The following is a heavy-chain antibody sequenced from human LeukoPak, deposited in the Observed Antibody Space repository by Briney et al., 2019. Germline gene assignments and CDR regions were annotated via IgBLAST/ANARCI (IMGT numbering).Heavy chain of an antibody. CDR3: ARGGYEQRLWPTPFDY. V-gene: IGHV4-59*01. D-gene: IGHD6-25*01. CDR1: GGSFSGYY. J-gene: IGHJ4*02. Sequence: SETLSLTCAVYGGSFSGYYWSWIRQPPGKGLEWIGYIYYSGSTNYNPSLKSRVTISVDTSKNQFSLKLSSVTAADTAVYYCARGGYEQRLWPTPFDYWGQGTLVTVSS. CDR2: IYYSGST.